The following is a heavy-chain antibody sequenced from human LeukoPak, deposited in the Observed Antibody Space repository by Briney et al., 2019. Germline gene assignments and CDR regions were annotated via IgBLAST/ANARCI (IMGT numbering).Heavy chain of an antibody. V-gene: IGHV3-21*01. CDR1: GFTFSSYS. CDR2: ISSSSSYI. J-gene: IGHJ3*02. CDR3: ARFGYCSSTSCPGDAFDI. D-gene: IGHD2-2*01. Sequence: GGSLRLSCAASGFTFSSYSMNWVRQAPGKGLEWVSSISSSSSYIYYADSVKGRFTISRDNAKYSLYLQMNSLRAEDTAVYYCARFGYCSSTSCPGDAFDIWGQGTMVTVSS.